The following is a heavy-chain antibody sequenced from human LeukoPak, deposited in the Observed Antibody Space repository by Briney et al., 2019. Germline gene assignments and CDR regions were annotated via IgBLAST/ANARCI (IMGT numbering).Heavy chain of an antibody. CDR1: GDTFIIND. V-gene: IGHV1-8*01. CDR3: ARVTAAGTWTFDI. Sequence: ASVKVSCKASGDTFIINDINWVRQATGQGLEWMGWMKPNSGNTGYAQKFQGRVTMTRNTSISTAYMELTDLRSEDTAVYYCARVTAAGTWTFDIWGQGSTVTVSS. CDR2: MKPNSGNT. J-gene: IGHJ3*02. D-gene: IGHD6-13*01.